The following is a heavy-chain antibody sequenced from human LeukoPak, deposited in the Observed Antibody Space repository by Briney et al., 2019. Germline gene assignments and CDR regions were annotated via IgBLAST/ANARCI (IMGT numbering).Heavy chain of an antibody. CDR2: IYYSGRT. CDR3: ARGRRSRWLDY. V-gene: IGHV4-39*07. CDR1: GGSISSSRHF. Sequence: KPSETLSLTCSVFGGSISSSRHFWGWIRRPPGKGLEWIGSIYYSGRTYYNPSLKSRVTILLDTSKNQFSLKLTSVTAADTAVYYCARGRRSRWLDYWGQGTLVTVSS. J-gene: IGHJ4*02. D-gene: IGHD6-13*01.